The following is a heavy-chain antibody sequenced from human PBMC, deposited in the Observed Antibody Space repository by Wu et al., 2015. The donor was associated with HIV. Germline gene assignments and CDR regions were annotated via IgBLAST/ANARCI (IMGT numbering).Heavy chain of an antibody. J-gene: IGHJ6*03. Sequence: QVHLVQFGGEVKKPGSSVKVTCKASGDGFTSYAVSWVRQAPGQGLEWMGWINPNSGGTDYVQKFQGRISMTRDTSINTAYMELSRLSHDDTALYYCARDPGGIYYYYYYMDVWGRGTTVTVSS. CDR1: GDGFTSYA. CDR2: INPNSGGT. V-gene: IGHV1-2*02. D-gene: IGHD2/OR15-2a*01. CDR3: ARDPGGIYYYYYYMDV.